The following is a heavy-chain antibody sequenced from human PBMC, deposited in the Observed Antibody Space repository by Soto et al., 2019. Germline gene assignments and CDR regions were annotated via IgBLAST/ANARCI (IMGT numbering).Heavy chain of an antibody. Sequence: GESLKISCKGSGYSFISYWIGWVRQMPGKGLEWMGIIYPGDSDTRYSPSFQGQVTISADKSISTAYLQWSSLKASDTAMYYCARLGGWGHCSNTRCYTFDYWGQGTPVTV. CDR1: GYSFISYW. V-gene: IGHV5-51*01. CDR2: IYPGDSDT. J-gene: IGHJ4*02. D-gene: IGHD2-2*02. CDR3: ARLGGWGHCSNTRCYTFDY.